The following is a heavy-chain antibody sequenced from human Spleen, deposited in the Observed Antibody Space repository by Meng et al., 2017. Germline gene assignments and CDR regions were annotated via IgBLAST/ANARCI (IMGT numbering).Heavy chain of an antibody. Sequence: GGSLRLSCAASGFTFSTYAMHWVRQAPGEGLEWVALIWYDGSKKYYADSVRGRFTISRDYGKTTVYLQMHSLTVEDTAVYFCARERSGSPGDALDLWGQGTMVTVSS. V-gene: IGHV3-33*08. CDR1: GFTFSTYA. J-gene: IGHJ3*01. D-gene: IGHD1-26*01. CDR2: IWYDGSKK. CDR3: ARERSGSPGDALDL.